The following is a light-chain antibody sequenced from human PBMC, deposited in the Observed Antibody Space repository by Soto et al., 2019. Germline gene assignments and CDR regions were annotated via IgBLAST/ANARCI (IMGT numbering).Light chain of an antibody. V-gene: IGLV4-69*01. CDR2: LNSDGSH. Sequence: QLVLTQSPSASASLGASVNLTCTLSSGHSSYAIAWHQQQPEKGPRYLMKLNSDGSHSKGDGIPDRFSGSSSGAERYLTISSLQSEDEADCYCQTWGTGIRVFGGGTKLTVL. J-gene: IGLJ2*01. CDR3: QTWGTGIRV. CDR1: SGHSSYA.